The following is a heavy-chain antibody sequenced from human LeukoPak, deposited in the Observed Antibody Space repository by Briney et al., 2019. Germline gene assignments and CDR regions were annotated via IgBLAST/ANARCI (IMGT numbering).Heavy chain of an antibody. Sequence: GGSLRLSCAASGFTFSSYSMNWVRQAPGKGLEWVSAISGSGGSTYYADSVKGRFTISRDNSKNTLYLQMNSLRAEDTAVYYCAKDLSIFGVVSEGDAFDIWGQGTMVTVSS. J-gene: IGHJ3*02. V-gene: IGHV3-23*01. D-gene: IGHD3-3*01. CDR1: GFTFSSYS. CDR2: ISGSGGST. CDR3: AKDLSIFGVVSEGDAFDI.